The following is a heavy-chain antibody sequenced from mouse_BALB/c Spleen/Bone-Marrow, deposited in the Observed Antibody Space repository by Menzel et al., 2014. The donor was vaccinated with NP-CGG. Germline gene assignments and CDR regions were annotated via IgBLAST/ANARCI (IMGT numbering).Heavy chain of an antibody. V-gene: IGHV1S56*01. CDR3: AREGTGTGWYFDV. Sequence: VQGVESGPELVKPGALVKISCKASGYTFTSYDINWVKQRPGQGLEWIGWIYPGDGSTKYNEKFKGKATLTADKSSSTAYMQLSSLTSENSAVYFCAREGTGTGWYFDVWGAGTTVTVSS. CDR1: GYTFTSYD. CDR2: IYPGDGST. D-gene: IGHD4-1*01. J-gene: IGHJ1*01.